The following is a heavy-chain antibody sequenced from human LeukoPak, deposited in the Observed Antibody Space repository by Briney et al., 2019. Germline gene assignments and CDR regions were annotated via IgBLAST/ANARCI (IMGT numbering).Heavy chain of an antibody. CDR3: ARGYGSWFSTVFDY. D-gene: IGHD6-13*01. Sequence: ASVKVSCKASGYTFTSYYMHWVRQATGQGLEWMGWMNPNSGNTGYAQKFQGRVTMTRNTSISTAYMELSSLRSEDTAVYYCARGYGSWFSTVFDYWGQGTLVTVSS. J-gene: IGHJ4*02. V-gene: IGHV1-8*02. CDR2: MNPNSGNT. CDR1: GYTFTSYY.